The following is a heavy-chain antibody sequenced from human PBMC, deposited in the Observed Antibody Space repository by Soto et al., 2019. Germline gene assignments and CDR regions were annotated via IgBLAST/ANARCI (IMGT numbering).Heavy chain of an antibody. CDR2: ISGSGRTT. J-gene: IGHJ6*02. D-gene: IGHD3-3*01. CDR3: AKAPPRGYDFWSGYYDPYYYGMDV. V-gene: IGHV3-23*01. Sequence: GGSLRLSCAASGFTFSNYAMTWVRQAPGRGLEWVSGISGSGRTTYYADSVKSRFTISRDSSKNTLYLQMNSLRAEDTAVYYCAKAPPRGYDFWSGYYDPYYYGMDVWGQGTTVTVSS. CDR1: GFTFSNYA.